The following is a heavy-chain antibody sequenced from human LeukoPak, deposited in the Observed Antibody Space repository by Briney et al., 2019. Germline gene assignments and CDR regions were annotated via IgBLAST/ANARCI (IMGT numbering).Heavy chain of an antibody. CDR3: VYSSSWYSVVGY. V-gene: IGHV3-30*04. Sequence: PGGSLRLSCAASGSTFSSYAMHWVRQAPGKGLEWVAVISYDGSNKYYADSVKGRFTISRDNSKNTLYLQMNSLRAEDTAVYYCVYSSSWYSVVGYWGQGTLVTVSS. CDR1: GSTFSSYA. J-gene: IGHJ4*02. CDR2: ISYDGSNK. D-gene: IGHD6-13*01.